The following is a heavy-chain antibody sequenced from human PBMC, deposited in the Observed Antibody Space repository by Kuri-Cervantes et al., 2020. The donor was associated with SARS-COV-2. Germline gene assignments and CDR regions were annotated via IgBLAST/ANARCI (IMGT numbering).Heavy chain of an antibody. V-gene: IGHV1-69*13. J-gene: IGHJ4*02. CDR1: GGTFGSHT. CDR2: IIPIFRAP. Sequence: SVKVSCKASGGTFGSHTISWVRHAPGQGLEWMGSIIPIFRAPNYAQKSQGRVTFIADGSTSTAYMTLSSLTSDDTAVYYCARDSPTEGLDYWGQGTLVTVSS. CDR3: ARDSPTEGLDY.